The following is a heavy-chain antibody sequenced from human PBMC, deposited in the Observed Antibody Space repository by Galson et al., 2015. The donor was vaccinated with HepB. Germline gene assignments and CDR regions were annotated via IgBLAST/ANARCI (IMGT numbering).Heavy chain of an antibody. D-gene: IGHD6-13*01. V-gene: IGHV1-2*06. Sequence: SVKVSCKASGYTFTGYYMHWVRQAPGQGLEWMGRINPNSGGTNYAQKFQGRVTMTRDTSISTAYMELSRLRSDDTAVYYCARGAILAAAATGYYYGMDVWGQGTTVTVSS. J-gene: IGHJ6*02. CDR1: GYTFTGYY. CDR3: ARGAILAAAATGYYYGMDV. CDR2: INPNSGGT.